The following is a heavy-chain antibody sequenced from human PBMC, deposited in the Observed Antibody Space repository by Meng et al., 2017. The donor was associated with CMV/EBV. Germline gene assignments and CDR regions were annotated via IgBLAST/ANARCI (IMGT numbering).Heavy chain of an antibody. Sequence: ASVKVSCKASGYTFTGYYMHWVRQAPGQGLEWMGWINPNSGGTNYAQKFQGRVTMTRDTSISTAYMELSRLRSDDTAVYYCAAPRYCSSTSCQTGEDYYYYGMDVWGQGTTVTVSS. CDR1: GYTFTGYY. J-gene: IGHJ6*02. CDR3: AAPRYCSSTSCQTGEDYYYYGMDV. V-gene: IGHV1-2*02. D-gene: IGHD2-2*01. CDR2: INPNSGGT.